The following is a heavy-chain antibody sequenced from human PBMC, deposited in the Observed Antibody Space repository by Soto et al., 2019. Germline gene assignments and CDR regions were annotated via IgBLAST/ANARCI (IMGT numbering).Heavy chain of an antibody. D-gene: IGHD2-21*02. CDR1: GYTFTNFG. Sequence: QVQLVQSGAEVKKPGASVKVSCKASGYTFTNFGISSARQAPGQGLEWMGWISAYNGNTNYAQKFQGRVTMTTDTPTSTAYMEVRSLRFDDTAVYYSARGGTAIDYWGQGTLVTVSS. J-gene: IGHJ4*02. CDR2: ISAYNGNT. CDR3: ARGGTAIDY. V-gene: IGHV1-18*01.